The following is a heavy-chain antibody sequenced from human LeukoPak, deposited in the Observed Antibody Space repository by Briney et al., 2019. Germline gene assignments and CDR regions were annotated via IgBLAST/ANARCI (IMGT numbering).Heavy chain of an antibody. CDR3: ARGRIGYYYMDV. V-gene: IGHV4-34*01. CDR2: INHSGST. J-gene: IGHJ6*03. CDR1: GGSFSGYY. Sequence: PSETLSLTCAVYGGSFSGYYWSWIRQPPGKGLEWIGEINHSGSTNYNPSLKNRVTISVDTSKNQFSLKLSSVTAADTAVYYCARGRIGYYYMDVWGKGTTVTVS.